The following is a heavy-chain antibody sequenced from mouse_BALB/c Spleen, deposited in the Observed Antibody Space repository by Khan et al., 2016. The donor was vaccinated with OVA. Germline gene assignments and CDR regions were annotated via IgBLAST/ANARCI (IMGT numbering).Heavy chain of an antibody. CDR2: IWGDGST. CDR1: GFSLTSYG. J-gene: IGHJ4*01. D-gene: IGHD2-1*01. Sequence: QVQLKESGPGLVAPSQSLSITCTVSGFSLTSYGVNWVRQPRGKGLEWLGVIWGDGSTKYHSAHISRRSISKENCKRQVFLKLNSLQTDDTATYYCVKQNYGTLYAMDYWCQGTALTVSS. V-gene: IGHV2-3*01. CDR3: VKQNYGTLYAMDY.